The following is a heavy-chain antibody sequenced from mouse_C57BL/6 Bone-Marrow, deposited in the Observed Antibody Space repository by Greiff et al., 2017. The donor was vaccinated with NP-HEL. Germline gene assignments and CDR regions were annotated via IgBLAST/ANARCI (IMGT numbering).Heavy chain of an antibody. Sequence: VKLMESGAELVRPGASVKLSCKASGYTFTDYYINWVKQRPGQGLEWIARIYPGSGNTYYNEKFKGKATLTAEKSSSTAYMQLSSLTSEDSAVYFCARGIFYYGKNYAMDYWGQGTSVTVSS. D-gene: IGHD2-1*01. V-gene: IGHV1-76*01. CDR3: ARGIFYYGKNYAMDY. J-gene: IGHJ4*01. CDR2: IYPGSGNT. CDR1: GYTFTDYY.